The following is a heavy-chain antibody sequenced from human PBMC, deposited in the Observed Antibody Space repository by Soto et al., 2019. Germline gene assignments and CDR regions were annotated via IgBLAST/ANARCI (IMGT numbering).Heavy chain of an antibody. J-gene: IGHJ4*02. CDR1: AGSISSYY. D-gene: IGHD6-13*01. CDR2: IYYSGST. V-gene: IGHV4-59*01. Sequence: VQLQESGPGLVKPSETLSLTCTVSAGSISSYYWSWIRQPPGKGLEWIGYIYYSGSTNYNPSLKSRVTISVDTSKNQFSPKLSSVTAADTAVYYFARVAAAETRFYYWGQGTLVTVSS. CDR3: ARVAAAETRFYY.